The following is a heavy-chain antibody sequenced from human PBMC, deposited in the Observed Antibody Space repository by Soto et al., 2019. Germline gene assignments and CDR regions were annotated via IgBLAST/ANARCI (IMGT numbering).Heavy chain of an antibody. D-gene: IGHD3-16*02. Sequence: QVQLVQSGPEVKKPGASVKVSCKASGYTFANYGITWVRQAPGQGLEWVGGISAYNGNTNYGLKFQGRVTMTTDTSTSTAYMELRNLRSDDTAVYYCARDYDYVWGSYRLDYWGQGTPVTVSA. CDR3: ARDYDYVWGSYRLDY. CDR2: ISAYNGNT. J-gene: IGHJ4*02. CDR1: GYTFANYG. V-gene: IGHV1-18*01.